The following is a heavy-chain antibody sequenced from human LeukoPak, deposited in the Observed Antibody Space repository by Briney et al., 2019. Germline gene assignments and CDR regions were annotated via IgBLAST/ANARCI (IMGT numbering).Heavy chain of an antibody. CDR3: ARHNRFSSGYYYNWFDP. V-gene: IGHV4-39*01. Sequence: SETLSRTCTVSGGSISSYYWSWIREPPGKGLEWIGSIYYSGSTYYNPSLKSRVTISVDTSKNQFSLKLSSVTAADTAVYYCARHNRFSSGYYYNWFDPWGQGTLVTVSS. J-gene: IGHJ5*02. CDR2: IYYSGST. CDR1: GGSISSYY. D-gene: IGHD3-22*01.